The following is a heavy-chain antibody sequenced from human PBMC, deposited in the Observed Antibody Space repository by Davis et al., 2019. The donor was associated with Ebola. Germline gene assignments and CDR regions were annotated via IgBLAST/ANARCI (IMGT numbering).Heavy chain of an antibody. D-gene: IGHD3-3*01. V-gene: IGHV3-49*04. Sequence: GGSLRLSCIASGFTFGDYAMSWVRQAPGKGLEWVGFIRSKAYGETTEYAASVKGRFTISRDDSKNIAYLQMKSLRTEDTAVYYCARSGLSFGVVKYHYGMDAWGKGTTVTVSS. J-gene: IGHJ6*04. CDR3: ARSGLSFGVVKYHYGMDA. CDR2: IRSKAYGETT. CDR1: GFTFGDYA.